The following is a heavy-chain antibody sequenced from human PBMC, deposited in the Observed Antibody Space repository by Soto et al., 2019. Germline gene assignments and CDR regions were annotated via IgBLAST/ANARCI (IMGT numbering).Heavy chain of an antibody. CDR3: ARAVATIGGGGMDV. CDR2: ISSSSSYI. D-gene: IGHD5-12*01. V-gene: IGHV3-21*01. CDR1: GFTFSSYS. Sequence: EVPLVESGGGLVKPGGSLRLSCAASGFTFSSYSMNWVRQAPGKGLEWVSSISSSSSYIYYADSVKGRFTISRDNAKNSLYLQMNSLRAEDTAVYYCARAVATIGGGGMDVWGQGTTVTVSS. J-gene: IGHJ6*02.